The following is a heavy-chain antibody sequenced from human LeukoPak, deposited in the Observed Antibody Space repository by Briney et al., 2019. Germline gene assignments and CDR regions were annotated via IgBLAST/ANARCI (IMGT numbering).Heavy chain of an antibody. CDR2: INYSGNT. D-gene: IGHD2-15*01. CDR3: ARRGTAYCRGGNCYSDKYFDY. J-gene: IGHJ4*02. CDR1: GGSLSGYY. Sequence: PSETLSLTCAVYGGSLSGYYWTWIRQTPGKGLEWIGEINYSGNTNYNRSLKSRGTISADTSKNQFSLRLSSVTAADTAVYYCARRGTAYCRGGNCYSDKYFDYWGQGTQVTVSS. V-gene: IGHV4-34*01.